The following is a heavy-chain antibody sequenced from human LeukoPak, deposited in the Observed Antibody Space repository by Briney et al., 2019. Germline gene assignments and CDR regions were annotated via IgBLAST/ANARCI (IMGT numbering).Heavy chain of an antibody. D-gene: IGHD1-1*01. Sequence: PSETLSLTCTVSGGSISSYYWSWIRQPPGKGLEWIGYIYYSGSTNYNPSLKSRVTISVDTSKNQFSLKLSSVTAADTAVYYCARHFDWLEPIDYWGQGTLVTVSS. V-gene: IGHV4-59*08. CDR1: GGSISSYY. J-gene: IGHJ4*02. CDR2: IYYSGST. CDR3: ARHFDWLEPIDY.